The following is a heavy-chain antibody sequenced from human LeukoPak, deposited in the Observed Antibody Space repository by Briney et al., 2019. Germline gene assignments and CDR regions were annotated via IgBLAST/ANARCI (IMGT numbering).Heavy chain of an antibody. J-gene: IGHJ1*01. Sequence: GGSLTLSCSAWGFIFRRYPMQWVCQAPGKGLEYVSAISSNGGSTYYADSVKGRFTISRDNSKNTLSLQMSSLRAEDTAVYSFYNGPNSGSYLEYFQHWGQGTLVTVSS. D-gene: IGHD6-19*01. CDR3: YNGPNSGSYLEYFQH. CDR1: GFIFRRYP. CDR2: ISSNGGST. V-gene: IGHV3-64D*09.